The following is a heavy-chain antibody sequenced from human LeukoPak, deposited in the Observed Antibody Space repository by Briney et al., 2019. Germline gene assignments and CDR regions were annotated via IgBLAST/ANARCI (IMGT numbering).Heavy chain of an antibody. Sequence: PGGSLRLSCAASGFTFSDYYMSWIRQAPGKGLEWVSYISSSGSTIYYADSVKGRFTISRDNSKNTLYLQMNTLGAEDTAVYYCARTVAGSGIDYFDYWGQGTLVTVSS. V-gene: IGHV3-11*01. J-gene: IGHJ4*02. CDR2: ISSSGSTI. D-gene: IGHD6-19*01. CDR1: GFTFSDYY. CDR3: ARTVAGSGIDYFDY.